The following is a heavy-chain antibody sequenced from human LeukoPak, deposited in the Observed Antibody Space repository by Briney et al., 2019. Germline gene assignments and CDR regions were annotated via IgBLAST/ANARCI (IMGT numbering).Heavy chain of an antibody. Sequence: PGGSLRLSCAASGFAFSDYWMSWVRQAPGKGLEWVANINEDGSKKHCLDSVKGRLTISRDNSKNTLYLQMNSLRAEDTAVYYCAREGPRGNSQFDYWGQGTLVTVSS. CDR2: INEDGSKK. CDR3: AREGPRGNSQFDY. CDR1: GFAFSDYW. D-gene: IGHD2/OR15-2a*01. V-gene: IGHV3-7*01. J-gene: IGHJ4*02.